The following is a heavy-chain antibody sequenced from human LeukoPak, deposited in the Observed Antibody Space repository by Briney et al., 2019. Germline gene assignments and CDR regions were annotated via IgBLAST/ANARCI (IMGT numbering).Heavy chain of an antibody. V-gene: IGHV3-21*01. Sequence: GGSLRLSCATSGFTFSSYSMNWVRQAPGKGLEWVSSISSSSSYIYYADSVKGRFTISRDNAKNSLYLQMNSLRAEDTAVYYCARDPHSSSYDYWGQGTLVTVSS. CDR2: ISSSSSYI. CDR3: ARDPHSSSYDY. J-gene: IGHJ4*02. CDR1: GFTFSSYS. D-gene: IGHD6-6*01.